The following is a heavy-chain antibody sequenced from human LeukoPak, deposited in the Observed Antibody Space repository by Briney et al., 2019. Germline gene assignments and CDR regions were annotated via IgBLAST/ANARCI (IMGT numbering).Heavy chain of an antibody. CDR2: IYSDGNK. Sequence: PGGSLRLSCAASGFSVSTNYMSWVRQAPGKGLEWVSVIYSDGNKYYADSVKGRFSISRDNSKNTLYLQMNSLRAEDTAVYYCARGSGHTIGYWGQGTLVIVSS. J-gene: IGHJ4*02. V-gene: IGHV3-66*01. D-gene: IGHD6-19*01. CDR1: GFSVSTNY. CDR3: ARGSGHTIGY.